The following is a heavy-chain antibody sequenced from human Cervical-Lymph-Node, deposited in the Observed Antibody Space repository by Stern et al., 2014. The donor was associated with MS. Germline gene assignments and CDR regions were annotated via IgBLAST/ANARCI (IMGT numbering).Heavy chain of an antibody. CDR2: IFPVVGTP. CDR3: ALSSETSDRWYSLGYDL. Sequence: VQLVQSGAVATKPGSSLRGFCTASGGTFSKFPSSWVRLAPGQGLEWMAGIFPVVGTPAYAQEFRGRVTITADVSTSTVYMELSSLRSDDTAVYYCALSSETSDRWYSLGYDLWGQGTLVTVSS. V-gene: IGHV1-69*01. D-gene: IGHD6-13*01. CDR1: GGTFSKFP. J-gene: IGHJ5*02.